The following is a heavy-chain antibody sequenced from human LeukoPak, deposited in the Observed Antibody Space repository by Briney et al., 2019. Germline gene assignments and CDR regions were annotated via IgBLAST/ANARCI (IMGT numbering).Heavy chain of an antibody. V-gene: IGHV5-51*01. D-gene: IGHD6-19*01. J-gene: IGHJ4*02. CDR3: ARHGAYSSGLGIPYYFDY. CDR2: IYPGDSDT. Sequence: GESLKISCKGSGYSFTSYWIGWARQMPGKGLEWMGIIYPGDSDTRYSPSFQGQVTISADKSISTAYLQWSSLKASDTAMYYCARHGAYSSGLGIPYYFDYWGQGTLVTVSS. CDR1: GYSFTSYW.